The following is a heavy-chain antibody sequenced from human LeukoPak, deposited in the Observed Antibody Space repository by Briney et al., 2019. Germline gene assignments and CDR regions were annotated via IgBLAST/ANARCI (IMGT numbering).Heavy chain of an antibody. V-gene: IGHV3-48*01. Sequence: GGSLRLSCVGSGFTFSSYSMNWVRQAPGKGLEWVSYISGTSNTIYYDDSVKGRFTISRDNSKNTLYLQMNSLRAEDTAVYYCARVVPPTDYGSGSYFWDPYYFDYWGQGTLVTVSS. CDR3: ARVVPPTDYGSGSYFWDPYYFDY. CDR1: GFTFSSYS. CDR2: ISGTSNTI. D-gene: IGHD3-10*01. J-gene: IGHJ4*02.